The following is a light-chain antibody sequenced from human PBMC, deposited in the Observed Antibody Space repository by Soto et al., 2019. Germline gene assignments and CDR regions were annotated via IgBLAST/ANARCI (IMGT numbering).Light chain of an antibody. Sequence: SYELTQPPSMSVAPGQTARVTCGGYNIGSKSVNWYQQRPGQAPVLVVYDDRDRPSGIAERFSGSNSGNTDTLTISRVEAEDEADYYYQVWYSSTDNYVFGTGTKLTVL. CDR2: DDR. J-gene: IGLJ1*01. CDR1: NIGSKS. CDR3: QVWYSSTDNYV. V-gene: IGLV3-21*02.